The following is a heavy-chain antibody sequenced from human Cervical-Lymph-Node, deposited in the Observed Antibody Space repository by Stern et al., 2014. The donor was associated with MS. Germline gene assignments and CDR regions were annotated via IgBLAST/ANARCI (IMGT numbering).Heavy chain of an antibody. Sequence: MQLVESGPGLVKPSQTLSLTCSVSGDSISSSDYYLTWIRQHPGKGLEWIGCVYHRGSTYYNPSLKSRVSISVDTSNNQLSLELNSVTAADTAIYYCARVAHRTILTPIHRVRGWFDPWGPGIVVTVSS. CDR3: ARVAHRTILTPIHRVRGWFDP. V-gene: IGHV4-31*03. J-gene: IGHJ5*02. CDR2: VYHRGST. CDR1: GDSISSSDYY. D-gene: IGHD3-9*01.